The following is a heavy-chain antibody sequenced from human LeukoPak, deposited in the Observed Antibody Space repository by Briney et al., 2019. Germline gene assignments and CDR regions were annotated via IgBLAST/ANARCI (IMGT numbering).Heavy chain of an antibody. CDR3: ARLDYYGSGSYHDY. D-gene: IGHD3-10*01. J-gene: IGHJ4*02. Sequence: ASVKVSCKASGYSFASYYMHWVRQAPGQGLEWMGWISAYNGNTNYAQKLQGRVTMTTDTSTSTAYMELRSLRSDDTAVYYCARLDYYGSGSYHDYWGQGTLVTVSS. CDR1: GYSFASYY. CDR2: ISAYNGNT. V-gene: IGHV1-18*04.